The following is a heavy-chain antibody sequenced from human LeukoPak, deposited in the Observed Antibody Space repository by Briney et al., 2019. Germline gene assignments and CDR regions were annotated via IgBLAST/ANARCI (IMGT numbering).Heavy chain of an antibody. CDR2: IRYDGSNK. CDR1: GFTLSTYA. Sequence: PGGSLRLSCVASGFTLSTYAMHWVRQAPGKGLEWVAFIRYDGSNKYYADSVKGRFTISRDNSKNTLYLQMNSLRAEDTAVYYCAKDMKGGYYDSMSFFDYWGQGTLVTVSS. J-gene: IGHJ4*02. V-gene: IGHV3-30*02. D-gene: IGHD3-22*01. CDR3: AKDMKGGYYDSMSFFDY.